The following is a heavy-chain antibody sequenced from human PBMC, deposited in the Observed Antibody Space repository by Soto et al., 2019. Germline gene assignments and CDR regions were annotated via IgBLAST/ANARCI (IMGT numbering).Heavy chain of an antibody. D-gene: IGHD3-3*01. CDR3: ESVWDDFWSGYGPRPPVRAFDI. CDR1: GFTFSSYA. Sequence: PGGSLRLSCAASGFTFSSYAMHWVRQAPGKGLEWVAVISYDGSNKYYADSVKGRFTISRDNSKNTLYLQMNSLRAEDTAVYYCESVWDDFWSGYGPRPPVRAFDIWGQGTMVTVSS. V-gene: IGHV3-30-3*01. CDR2: ISYDGSNK. J-gene: IGHJ3*02.